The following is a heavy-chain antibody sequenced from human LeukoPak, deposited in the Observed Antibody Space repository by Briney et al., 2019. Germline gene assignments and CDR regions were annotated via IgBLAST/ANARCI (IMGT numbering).Heavy chain of an antibody. D-gene: IGHD5-24*01. V-gene: IGHV1-8*02. Sequence: ASVKVSCKASGYTFKNYDINWVRQATGQGLEWMGWMNPNSGNTGFAQKFQDRVGMTRGTSINTAYMELTSLRSGDTAVYYCARATPGGLHGYSFDYWGQGTVVTVYS. CDR2: MNPNSGNT. CDR1: GYTFKNYD. J-gene: IGHJ4*02. CDR3: ARATPGGLHGYSFDY.